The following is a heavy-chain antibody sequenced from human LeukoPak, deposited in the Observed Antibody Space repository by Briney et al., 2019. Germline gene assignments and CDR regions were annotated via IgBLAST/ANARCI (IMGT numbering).Heavy chain of an antibody. D-gene: IGHD3-3*01. CDR1: GGSISSYY. V-gene: IGHV4-59*01. J-gene: IGHJ5*02. Sequence: KPSETLSLTCTVSGGSISSYYWSWIRQPPGKRLEWIGYIYYSGSTSYNPSLKSRVTISVDTSKNQFSLKLSSVTAADTAVYYCARGPPGYDFWSGSSSFDPWGQGTLVTVSS. CDR2: IYYSGST. CDR3: ARGPPGYDFWSGSSSFDP.